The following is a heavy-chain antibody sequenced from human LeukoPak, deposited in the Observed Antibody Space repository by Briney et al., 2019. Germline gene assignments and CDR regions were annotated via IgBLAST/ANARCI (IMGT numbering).Heavy chain of an antibody. CDR2: ISTSGSA. Sequence: SETLSLTCTVSGGSISSGNYYWSWIRQPAGRGLEWIGRISTSGSANYNPSLRSRVAMSIDRSKNDFSLRLSSVAAADTAVYYCARDMGPPTPIIPRKGWFVPWGQGTLVTVSS. CDR3: ARDMGPPTPIIPRKGWFVP. J-gene: IGHJ5*02. V-gene: IGHV4-61*02. CDR1: GGSISSGNYY. D-gene: IGHD3-3*01.